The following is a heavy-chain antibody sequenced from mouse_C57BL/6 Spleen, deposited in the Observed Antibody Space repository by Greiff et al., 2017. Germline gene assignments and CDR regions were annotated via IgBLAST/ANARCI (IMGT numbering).Heavy chain of an antibody. Sequence: QVQLQQPGAELVKPGASVKLSCKASGYTFTSYWMHWVKQRPGRGLEWIGRIDPNSGGTKYNEKFKSKATLTVDKPSSPAYRQLRSLTSEDSAVYYCARECRGWGVGDVDYWGQGTTLTVSS. CDR3: ARECRGWGVGDVDY. CDR1: GYTFTSYW. J-gene: IGHJ2*01. V-gene: IGHV1-72*01. CDR2: IDPNSGGT. D-gene: IGHD3-3*01.